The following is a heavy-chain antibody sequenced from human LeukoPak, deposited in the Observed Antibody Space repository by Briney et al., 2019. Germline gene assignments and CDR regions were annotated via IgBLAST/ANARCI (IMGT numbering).Heavy chain of an antibody. J-gene: IGHJ5*02. CDR2: INHSGST. D-gene: IGHD2-15*01. Sequence: SETLSLTCAVYGGSFSGYYWSWIRQPPGKGLEWIGEINHSGSTNYNPSLKSRVTISVDTSKNQFSLKLSSVTAADTAVYYCARIFKYCSGGSCYRNNWFDPWGQGTLVTVSS. CDR3: ARIFKYCSGGSCYRNNWFDP. CDR1: GGSFSGYY. V-gene: IGHV4-34*01.